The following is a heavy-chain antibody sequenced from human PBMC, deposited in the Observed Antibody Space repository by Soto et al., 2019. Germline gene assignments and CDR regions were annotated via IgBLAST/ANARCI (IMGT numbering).Heavy chain of an antibody. J-gene: IGHJ4*02. Sequence: SETLSLTCAVYGGSFSGYYWSWIRQPPGKGLEWIGEINHSGSTNYNPSLKSRVTISVDTSKNQFSLKLSSVTAADTAVYYCAREARYCSGGSCYSRRGFDYWGQGTLVTVSS. CDR2: INHSGST. D-gene: IGHD2-15*01. CDR1: GGSFSGYY. CDR3: AREARYCSGGSCYSRRGFDY. V-gene: IGHV4-34*01.